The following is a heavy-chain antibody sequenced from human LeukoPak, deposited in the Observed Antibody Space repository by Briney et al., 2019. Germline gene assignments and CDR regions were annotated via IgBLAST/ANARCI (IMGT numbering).Heavy chain of an antibody. J-gene: IGHJ4*02. CDR1: GYSISSGYY. Sequence: SETLSLTCTVSGYSISSGYYWGWIRQPPGKGLEWIGSIYHSGSTYYNPSLKSRVTISVDTSKNQFSLKLSSVTAADTAVYYCAKDRSGMGYNFDFWGQGALVTVSS. D-gene: IGHD1-1*01. CDR2: IYHSGST. CDR3: AKDRSGMGYNFDF. V-gene: IGHV4-38-2*02.